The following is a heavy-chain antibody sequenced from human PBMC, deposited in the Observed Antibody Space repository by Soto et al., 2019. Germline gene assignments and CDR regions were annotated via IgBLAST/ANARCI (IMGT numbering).Heavy chain of an antibody. Sequence: SVKVSCKASGYPFTSYYMHWVRQAPGQGLEWMGIINPSGGSTSYAQKFQGRVTMTRDTSTSTVYMELSSLRSEDTAVYYCARAYYDFWSGYYIFGYWGQGNLVTVSS. CDR1: GYPFTSYY. J-gene: IGHJ4*02. CDR3: ARAYYDFWSGYYIFGY. D-gene: IGHD3-3*01. V-gene: IGHV1-46*01. CDR2: INPSGGST.